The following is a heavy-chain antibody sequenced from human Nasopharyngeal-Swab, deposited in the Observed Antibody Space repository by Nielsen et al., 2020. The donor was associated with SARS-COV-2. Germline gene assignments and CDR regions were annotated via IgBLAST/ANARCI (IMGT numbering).Heavy chain of an antibody. CDR3: ARERGRGGIWNYYYYYMDV. J-gene: IGHJ6*03. D-gene: IGHD3-10*01. CDR2: IYYSGST. Sequence: WIRQPPGQGLEWIGSIYYSGSTYYNPSLKSRVTISVDTSKNQFSLKLSSVTAADTAVYYCARERGRGGIWNYYYYYMDVWGKGTTVTVSS. V-gene: IGHV4-39*07.